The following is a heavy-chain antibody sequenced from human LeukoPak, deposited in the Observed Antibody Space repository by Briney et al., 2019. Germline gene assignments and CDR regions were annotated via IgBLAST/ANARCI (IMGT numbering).Heavy chain of an antibody. Sequence: ASVKVSCKASGYTFTSYGISWVRQAPGQGLEWMGWIIAYNGNTNYAQKLQGRVTMTTDTSTSTAYMELRSLRSDDTAVYYCARESGCSSTSCYPYYVDVWGKGTTVTVSS. CDR2: IIAYNGNT. CDR3: ARESGCSSTSCYPYYVDV. CDR1: GYTFTSYG. J-gene: IGHJ6*03. V-gene: IGHV1-18*01. D-gene: IGHD2-2*01.